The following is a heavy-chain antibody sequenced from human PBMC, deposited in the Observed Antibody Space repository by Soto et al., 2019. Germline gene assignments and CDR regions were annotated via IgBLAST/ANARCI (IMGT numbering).Heavy chain of an antibody. J-gene: IGHJ6*02. CDR2: ISSSGSTI. Sequence: EVQLVESGGGLVQPGGSLRLSCAASGFTFSSYEMNWVRQAPGKGLEWVSYISSSGSTIYYADSVKGRFTISRDNAKNSLYLQMNSLRAEDTAVYYCARGGYCGGDCYRYGMDVWGQGTTVTVSS. CDR3: ARGGYCGGDCYRYGMDV. CDR1: GFTFSSYE. D-gene: IGHD2-21*01. V-gene: IGHV3-48*03.